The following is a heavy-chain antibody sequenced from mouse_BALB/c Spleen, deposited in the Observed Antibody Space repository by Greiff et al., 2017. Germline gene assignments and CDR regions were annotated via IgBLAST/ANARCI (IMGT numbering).Heavy chain of an antibody. CDR1: GYAFSSYW. CDR2: IYPGDGDT. J-gene: IGHJ3*01. V-gene: IGHV1-80*01. D-gene: IGHD2-4*01. CDR3: APYDYDGGFAY. Sequence: QVQLQQPGAELVRPGSSVKISCKASGYAFSSYWMNWVKQRPGQGLEWIGQIYPGDGDTNYNGKFKGKATLTADKSSSTAYMQLSSLTSEDSAVYFCAPYDYDGGFAYWGQGTLVTVSA.